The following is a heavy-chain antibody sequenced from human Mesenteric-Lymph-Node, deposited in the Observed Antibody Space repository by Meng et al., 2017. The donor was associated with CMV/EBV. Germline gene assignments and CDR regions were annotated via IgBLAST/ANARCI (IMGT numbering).Heavy chain of an antibody. CDR2: INNDGSST. J-gene: IGHJ4*02. Sequence: GGSLRLSCAASGFIFSTNWMHWVRQAPGKGLVWVSRINNDGSSTTYADSVKGRFTVSRDNAKNTLYLQMNSLRAEDTAVYYCARDQRGGIAAPGPFDYWGQGTLVTVSS. CDR3: ARDQRGGIAAPGPFDY. V-gene: IGHV3-74*01. D-gene: IGHD6-13*01. CDR1: GFIFSTNW.